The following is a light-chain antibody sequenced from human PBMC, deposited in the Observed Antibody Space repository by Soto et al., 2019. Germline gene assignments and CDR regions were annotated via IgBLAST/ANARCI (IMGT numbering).Light chain of an antibody. CDR1: QSIGTW. J-gene: IGKJ1*01. CDR3: QQYNIYSWT. V-gene: IGKV1-5*01. Sequence: DIKMTQSPSTLSASIGDRVTITCRASQSIGTWLAWYQQKPGKAPKLLIYDASSLESGVPSRFSGSGSGTEFTLTISSLQPDDFATYYCQQYNIYSWTFGQGTKVDIK. CDR2: DAS.